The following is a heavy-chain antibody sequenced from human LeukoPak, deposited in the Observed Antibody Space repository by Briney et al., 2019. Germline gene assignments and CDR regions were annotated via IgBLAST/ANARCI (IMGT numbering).Heavy chain of an antibody. D-gene: IGHD3-22*01. CDR2: ILSDGPNT. Sequence: PGGSLRLSCAASGFTLSSYWMHWVRQAPGKGLVWVSRILSDGPNTNYADSVKGRFTISRDNAKNTLYLQMNSLGAEDTAVYYCARISYHSSGYWDYWGQGTLVTVSS. J-gene: IGHJ4*02. CDR3: ARISYHSSGYWDY. V-gene: IGHV3-74*01. CDR1: GFTLSSYW.